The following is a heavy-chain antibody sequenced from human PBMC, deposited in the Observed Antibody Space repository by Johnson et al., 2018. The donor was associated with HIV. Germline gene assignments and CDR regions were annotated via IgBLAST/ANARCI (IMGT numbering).Heavy chain of an antibody. CDR3: ARVLGARGPGAFDI. CDR2: ISYDGSNK. J-gene: IGHJ3*02. V-gene: IGHV3-30*19. Sequence: QVRLVESGGGVVQPGGSRRLSCAAFGFTFSNYGMHWVRLAPGKGLEWVAVISYDGSNKYYADSVKGRFTISRDNSKNTLYLQMNSLRAEDTAVYYCARVLGARGPGAFDIWGQGTMVTVSS. CDR1: GFTFSNYG.